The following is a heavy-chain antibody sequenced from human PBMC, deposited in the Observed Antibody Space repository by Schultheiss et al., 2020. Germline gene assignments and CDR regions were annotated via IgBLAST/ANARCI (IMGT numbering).Heavy chain of an antibody. Sequence: SQTLSLTCTVSGGSISSSSYHWGWIRQPPGKGLEWMGRIYTSGSTNCNPSLKSRVTISVDTSKNQFSLKLSSVTAADTAVYYCARGEGSSVTNWFDPWGQGTLVTVSS. D-gene: IGHD6-6*01. CDR1: GGSISSSSYH. J-gene: IGHJ5*02. V-gene: IGHV4-39*07. CDR3: ARGEGSSVTNWFDP. CDR2: IYTSGST.